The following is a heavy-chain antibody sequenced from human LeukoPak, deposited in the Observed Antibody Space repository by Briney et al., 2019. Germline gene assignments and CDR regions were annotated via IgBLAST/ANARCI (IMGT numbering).Heavy chain of an antibody. CDR2: IYYSGST. Sequence: PSETLSLTCTVSGGSISSSSYYWGWIRQPPGTGLEWIGSIYYSGSTYYNPSLKSRVTISVDTSKNQFSLKLSSVTAADTALYFCARGWPSFDSWGQGTLVTVSS. CDR1: GGSISSSSYY. CDR3: ARGWPSFDS. D-gene: IGHD5-24*01. J-gene: IGHJ4*02. V-gene: IGHV4-39*07.